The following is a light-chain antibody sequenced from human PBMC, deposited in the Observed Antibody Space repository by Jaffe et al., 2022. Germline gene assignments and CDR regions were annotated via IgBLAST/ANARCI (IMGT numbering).Light chain of an antibody. CDR1: QTVGTNY. J-gene: IGKJ1*01. CDR3: QQYGALPLWT. CDR2: GAS. Sequence: ENVLTQSPATLSLSPGERATLSCRASQTVGTNYLAWYQQKPGQAPRLLIYGASSRATGIPDRFSGSGSGTDFTLTISRLEPEDFAVYYCQQYGALPLWTFGQGTKVEIK. V-gene: IGKV3-20*01.